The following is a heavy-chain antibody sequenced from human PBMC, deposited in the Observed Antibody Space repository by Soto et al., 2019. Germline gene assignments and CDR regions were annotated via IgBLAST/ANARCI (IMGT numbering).Heavy chain of an antibody. CDR1: DNTFTYYG. D-gene: IGHD2-8*02. Sequence: GASVKVSCKCSDNTFTYYGTNWVRQAPGQGLEWLGWISGYNANTKDAQKFQDRVTMTADTSTRTAYLEVRSLTSDDSGIYFCAATGGHYFGLDVWGQGTTVTVSS. CDR3: AATGGHYFGLDV. V-gene: IGHV1-18*01. CDR2: ISGYNANT. J-gene: IGHJ6*02.